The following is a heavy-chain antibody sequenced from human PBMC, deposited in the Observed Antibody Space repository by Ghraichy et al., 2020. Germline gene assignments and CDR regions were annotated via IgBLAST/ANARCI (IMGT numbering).Heavy chain of an antibody. CDR2: INAGNGNT. D-gene: IGHD2/OR15-2a*01. J-gene: IGHJ6*02. V-gene: IGHV1-3*01. CDR1: GYTFTSYA. Sequence: ASVKVSCKACGYTFTSYAMHWVRQAPGQRLEWMGWINAGNGNTKYSQKFQGRVTIIRDTSASTAYMELSSLGSEDTAVYYCARDNSAIGLYYYGMDVWGQGTTVTVSS. CDR3: ARDNSAIGLYYYGMDV.